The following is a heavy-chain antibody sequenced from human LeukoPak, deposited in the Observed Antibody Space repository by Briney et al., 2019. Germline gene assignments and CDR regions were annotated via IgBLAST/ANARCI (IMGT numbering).Heavy chain of an antibody. D-gene: IGHD2-15*01. CDR3: ARVSRYCSGGSCYLPDY. CDR2: INHSGST. V-gene: IGHV4-34*01. Sequence: PETLSLTCAVYGGSFSGYYWSWIRQPPGKGLEWIGEINHSGSTNYNPSLKSRVTISVDTSKNQFSLKLSSVTAADTAVYYCARVSRYCSGGSCYLPDYWGQGTLVTVSS. CDR1: GGSFSGYY. J-gene: IGHJ4*02.